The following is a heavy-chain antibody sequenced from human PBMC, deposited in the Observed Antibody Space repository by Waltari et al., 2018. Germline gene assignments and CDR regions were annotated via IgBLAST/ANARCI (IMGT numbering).Heavy chain of an antibody. V-gene: IGHV3-7*01. J-gene: IGHJ5*02. CDR2: IKQDGSEK. D-gene: IGHD3-16*01. Sequence: EVQLVESGGGLVQPGGSLRLSCAASGFTFSSYWMSWVRQAPGKGLEWVANIKQDGSEKYYGDSVKGRFTISRDNAKNSLYLQMNSLRAEDTAVYYCARDLSSPDGGYNWFDPWGQGTLVTVSS. CDR3: ARDLSSPDGGYNWFDP. CDR1: GFTFSSYW.